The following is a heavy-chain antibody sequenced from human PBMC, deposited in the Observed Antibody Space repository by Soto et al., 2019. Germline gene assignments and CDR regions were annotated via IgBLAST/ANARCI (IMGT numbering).Heavy chain of an antibody. V-gene: IGHV4-39*07. CDR3: ARDFRRSGSFNAAYYFDY. D-gene: IGHD1-26*01. CDR1: GGSISSSSYY. J-gene: IGHJ4*02. Sequence: SETLSLTCTVSGGSISSSSYYWGWIRQPPGKGLEWIGSIYYSGSTYYNPSLKSRVTISVDTSKNQFSLKLSSVTAADTAVYYFARDFRRSGSFNAAYYFDYWGQGTLVTVSS. CDR2: IYYSGST.